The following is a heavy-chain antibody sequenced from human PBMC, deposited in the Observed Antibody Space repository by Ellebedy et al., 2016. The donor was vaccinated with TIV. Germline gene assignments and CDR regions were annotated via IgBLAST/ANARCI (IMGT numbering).Heavy chain of an antibody. J-gene: IGHJ4*02. CDR2: ISSSSRYI. CDR3: ASYDGSFRY. D-gene: IGHD1-26*01. V-gene: IGHV3-21*01. Sequence: GGSLRLXXAASGFNFKTCIMKWVRQAPGKGLEWVSSISSSSRYIFYADSVKGRFTISRDDAKNSLYLQMNGLRAEDTAMYYCASYDGSFRYWGRGTRVTVSS. CDR1: GFNFKTCI.